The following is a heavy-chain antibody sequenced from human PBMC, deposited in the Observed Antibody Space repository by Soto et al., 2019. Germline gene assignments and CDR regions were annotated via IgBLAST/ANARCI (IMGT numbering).Heavy chain of an antibody. CDR1: GFTFSNAW. D-gene: IGHD6-13*01. V-gene: IGHV3-15*07. Sequence: EVQLVESGGGLVKPGGSLRLSCAASGFTFSNAWMNWVRQAPGKGLEWVGRIKRKTDGGTTDYAAPVKGRFTISRDDSKNTLYLQMNSLKTEDTAVYYCTTNGGTRSAYSSSWHVLGADFDYWGQGTLVTVSS. CDR3: TTNGGTRSAYSSSWHVLGADFDY. J-gene: IGHJ4*02. CDR2: IKRKTDGGTT.